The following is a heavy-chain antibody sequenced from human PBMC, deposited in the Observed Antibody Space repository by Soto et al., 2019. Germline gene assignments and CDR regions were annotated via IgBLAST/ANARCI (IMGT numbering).Heavy chain of an antibody. V-gene: IGHV3-9*01. CDR1: GFTFDDYA. CDR2: ISWNSGSI. D-gene: IGHD6-13*01. J-gene: IGHJ6*02. Sequence: EVQLVESGGGLVQPGRSLRLSCAASGFTFDDYAMHWVRQAPGKGLEWVSGISWNSGSIGYADSVKGRFTISRDNAKNSLYLQMNCLRAEDTALYYCAKGDSSSFYYGMDVWGQGTTVTVSS. CDR3: AKGDSSSFYYGMDV.